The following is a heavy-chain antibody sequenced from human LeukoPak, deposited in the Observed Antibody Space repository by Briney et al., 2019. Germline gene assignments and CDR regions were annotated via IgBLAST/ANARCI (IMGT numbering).Heavy chain of an antibody. Sequence: GGSLRLSCAASGFTFDDYGMSWVRQAPRKGLEWVSGINWNGSSTGYADSVKGRFTISRDNAKNSLYLQMNSLRAEDTALYYCARASSYYYDSSGYYPTDDYWGQGTLVTVSS. J-gene: IGHJ4*02. CDR1: GFTFDDYG. V-gene: IGHV3-20*04. CDR3: ARASSYYYDSSGYYPTDDY. CDR2: INWNGSST. D-gene: IGHD3-22*01.